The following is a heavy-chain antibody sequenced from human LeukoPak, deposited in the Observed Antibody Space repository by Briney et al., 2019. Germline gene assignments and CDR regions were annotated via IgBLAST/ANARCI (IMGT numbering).Heavy chain of an antibody. V-gene: IGHV3-53*05. J-gene: IGHJ4*02. D-gene: IGHD2-21*02. CDR2: IYSGGST. CDR3: ARDLVVVTAIPVHYFDY. Sequence: GGSLRLSCAASGFTVSSNYMSWVRQAPGKGLEWVSVIYSGGSTSYAQKFQGRVTMTRDTSTSTVYMELSSLRSEDTAVYYCARDLVVVTAIPVHYFDYWGQGTLVTVSS. CDR1: GFTVSSNY.